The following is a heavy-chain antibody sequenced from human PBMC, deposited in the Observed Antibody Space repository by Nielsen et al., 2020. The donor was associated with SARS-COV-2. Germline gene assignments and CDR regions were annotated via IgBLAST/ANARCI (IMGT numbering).Heavy chain of an antibody. CDR2: NNHSGST. Sequence: SETLSLTCAVNGGSFSAYYWSWIRQPPGKGLEWIGENNHSGSTNNNPSLRSRVTVSLDTSKNQFSLKLSSVTAADTAVYYCAGGFYDSRGYNLVYWGQGTLVTVSS. CDR3: AGGFYDSRGYNLVY. CDR1: GGSFSAYY. J-gene: IGHJ4*02. D-gene: IGHD3-22*01. V-gene: IGHV4-34*01.